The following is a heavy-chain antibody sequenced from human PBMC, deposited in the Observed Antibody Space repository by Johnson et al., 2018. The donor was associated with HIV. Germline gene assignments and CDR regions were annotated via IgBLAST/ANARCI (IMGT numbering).Heavy chain of an antibody. D-gene: IGHD3-10*01. Sequence: VQLVESGGGVVRPGRSLRLSCAASGFTVSSNYMSWVRQAPGKGLEWVSVIYSGGSTYYADSVKGRFTISRDNAKNTVYLQMDSLRDEDMAVYYCARGALGSFDIWGQGTMVTVSS. CDR1: GFTVSSNY. V-gene: IGHV3-66*01. CDR2: IYSGGST. CDR3: ARGALGSFDI. J-gene: IGHJ3*02.